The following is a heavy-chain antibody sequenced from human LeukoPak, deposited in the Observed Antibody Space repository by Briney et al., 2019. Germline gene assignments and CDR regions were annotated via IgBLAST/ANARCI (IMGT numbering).Heavy chain of an antibody. CDR2: IDKHGSGK. J-gene: IGHJ4*02. V-gene: IGHV3-7*01. CDR1: GFTFSTSW. D-gene: IGHD1-26*01. Sequence: GGSLRLSCVASGFTFSTSWVTWVRQAPGKGLEWVANIDKHGSGKYYVDSVKGRFAISRDYASNSVFLQMGSLRAEDTSVYYCARDAGWGYYDLWGQGTPVTVSS. CDR3: ARDAGWGYYDL.